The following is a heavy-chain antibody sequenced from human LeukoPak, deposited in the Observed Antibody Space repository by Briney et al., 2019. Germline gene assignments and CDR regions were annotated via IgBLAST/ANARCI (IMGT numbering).Heavy chain of an antibody. CDR3: ARTKIRWLPVLIDY. D-gene: IGHD4-23*01. Sequence: ASVKVSCKASGYTFTSYGISWVRQAPGQGLEWMGWISAYNGNTNYAQKLQGRVTMTTDTSTSTAYMELSRLRSDDTAVYYCARTKIRWLPVLIDYWGQGTLVTVSS. CDR1: GYTFTSYG. V-gene: IGHV1-18*01. J-gene: IGHJ4*02. CDR2: ISAYNGNT.